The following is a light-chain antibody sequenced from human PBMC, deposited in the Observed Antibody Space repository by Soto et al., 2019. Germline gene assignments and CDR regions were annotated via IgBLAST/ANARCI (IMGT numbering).Light chain of an antibody. CDR1: SSDVGGYNY. CDR3: SSYTSSSTGVV. J-gene: IGLJ2*01. Sequence: QSALTQPASVSGSPGQSITISCTGTSSDVGGYNYVSWYQQHPGKAPKLMIYDVSNRPSGVFNRFSGSKSGNTASLTISGLQAEDEADYYCSSYTSSSTGVVFGGGTKLTVL. V-gene: IGLV2-14*01. CDR2: DVS.